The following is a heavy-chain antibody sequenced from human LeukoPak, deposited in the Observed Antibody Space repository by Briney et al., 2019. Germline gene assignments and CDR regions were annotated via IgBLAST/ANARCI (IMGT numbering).Heavy chain of an antibody. CDR2: IYYSGST. CDR3: AREGGSSWSNWFDP. CDR1: GGSFSGYY. V-gene: IGHV4-59*01. J-gene: IGHJ5*02. Sequence: SETLSLTCAVYGGSFSGYYWSWIRQPPGKGLEWIGYIYYSGSTNYNPSLKSRVTISVDTSKNQFSLKLSSVTAADTAVYYCAREGGSSWSNWFDPWGQGTLVTVSS. D-gene: IGHD6-13*01.